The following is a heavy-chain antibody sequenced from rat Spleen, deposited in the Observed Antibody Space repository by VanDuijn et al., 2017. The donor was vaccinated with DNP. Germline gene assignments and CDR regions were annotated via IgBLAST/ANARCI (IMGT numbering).Heavy chain of an antibody. J-gene: IGHJ2*01. Sequence: EVKLVESGGGLVQPGRSLKLSCAASGFNFNDYWMGWVRQAPGKGLERIGEINKESSTINYSPSPKDKFTISRDNAQNTLYLQMSKLGSEDTAIYYCAKGPNYGGWSDYFDYWGQGVMVTVSS. CDR3: AKGPNYGGWSDYFDY. D-gene: IGHD1-11*01. CDR2: INKESSTI. CDR1: GFNFNDYW. V-gene: IGHV4-2*01.